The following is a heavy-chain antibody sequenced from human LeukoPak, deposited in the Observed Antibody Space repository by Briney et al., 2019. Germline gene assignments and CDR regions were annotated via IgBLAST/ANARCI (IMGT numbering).Heavy chain of an antibody. CDR2: INHSGST. CDR3: AAYGDHWYFDL. J-gene: IGHJ2*01. D-gene: IGHD4-17*01. V-gene: IGHV4-34*08. CDR1: GFSFSNYG. Sequence: PGGTQRLSCAASGFSFSNYGMNWVRQAPGKGLEWIGEINHSGSTNYNPSLKSRVTISVDTSKNQFSLKLGSVTAADTAVYYCAAYGDHWYFDLWGRGTLVTVSS.